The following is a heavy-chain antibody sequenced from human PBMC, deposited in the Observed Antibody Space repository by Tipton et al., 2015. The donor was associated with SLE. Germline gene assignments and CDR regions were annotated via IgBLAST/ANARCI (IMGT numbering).Heavy chain of an antibody. V-gene: IGHV1-69*05. CDR1: GGIFSSYA. J-gene: IGHJ4*02. Sequence: QLVQSGAEVKKPGSSVKISCKASGGIFSSYAITWVRQAPGQGLEWMGGIIAIFSTTDYAQKFQGRVTINRDESTSTAYMQLSSLRSDDTGVYYCAVGPSGSGNYFDTWGQGTLLTVSS. CDR3: AVGPSGSGNYFDT. CDR2: IIAIFSTT. D-gene: IGHD2-15*01.